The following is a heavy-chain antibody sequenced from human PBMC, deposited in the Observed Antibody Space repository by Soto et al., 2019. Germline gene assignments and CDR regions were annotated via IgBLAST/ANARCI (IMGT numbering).Heavy chain of an antibody. CDR1: GYTFTGYY. V-gene: IGHV1-2*04. Sequence: ASVKVSCKASGYTFTGYYMHWVRQAPGQGLEWMGWINPNSGGTNYAQKFQGWVTMTRDTSISTDYMELSRLRSDDTAVYYCARELPGGAFDIWGQGTMVTVSS. D-gene: IGHD3-10*01. CDR2: INPNSGGT. J-gene: IGHJ3*02. CDR3: ARELPGGAFDI.